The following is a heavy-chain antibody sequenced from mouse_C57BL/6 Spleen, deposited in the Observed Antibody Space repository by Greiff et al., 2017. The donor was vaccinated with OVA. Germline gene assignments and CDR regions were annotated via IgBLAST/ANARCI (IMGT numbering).Heavy chain of an antibody. CDR3: ARRAFTTVVATPFDY. Sequence: VQLKQSGAELVKPGASVKLSCTASGFNIKDYYMHWVTQRTEQGLEWIGRIDPEDGETKYAPKFKGKATITADTSSNTAYLQLSSLTSEDTAVYDYARRAFTTVVATPFDYWGQGTTLTVSS. V-gene: IGHV14-2*01. CDR2: IDPEDGET. D-gene: IGHD1-1*01. CDR1: GFNIKDYY. J-gene: IGHJ2*01.